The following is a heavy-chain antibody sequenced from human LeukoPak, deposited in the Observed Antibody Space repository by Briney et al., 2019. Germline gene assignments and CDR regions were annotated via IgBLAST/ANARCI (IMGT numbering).Heavy chain of an antibody. D-gene: IGHD3-22*01. CDR2: ISSSSSYI. CDR1: GFTFSRYS. J-gene: IGHJ4*02. V-gene: IGHV3-21*01. CDR3: ASEYYYDSSGYYYVSSYFDY. Sequence: GGSLRLSCAASGFTFSRYSKNWVRQAPGKGLEWVSSISSSSSYIYYADSVKGRFTISRDNAKNSLYLQMNSLRAEDTAVYYCASEYYYDSSGYYYVSSYFDYWGQGTLVTVSS.